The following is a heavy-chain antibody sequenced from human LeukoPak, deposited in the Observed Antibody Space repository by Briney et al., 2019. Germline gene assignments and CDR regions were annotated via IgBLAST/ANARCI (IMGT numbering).Heavy chain of an antibody. CDR1: GFTVSSNY. D-gene: IGHD5-24*01. J-gene: IGHJ3*02. Sequence: GGSLRLSCAASGFTVSSNYMSWVRQAPGKGLEWVSVIYSGNGTYYSDSVKGRFTFSRDNPKNTLFLQMNSLRTEDNAVYYCWRERGGYNSGYAFDIWGQGKMVSVSS. CDR2: IYSGNGT. CDR3: WRERGGYNSGYAFDI. V-gene: IGHV3-66*01.